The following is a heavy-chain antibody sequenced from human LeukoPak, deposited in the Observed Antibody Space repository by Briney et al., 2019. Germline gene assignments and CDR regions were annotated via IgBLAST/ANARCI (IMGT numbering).Heavy chain of an antibody. CDR1: GGSISSYY. Sequence: SETLSLTCTVSGGSISSYYWSWIRQPPGKGLEWIGYICYSGSTNYNPSLKSRVTISVDTSKNQFSLKLSSVTAADTAVYYCARDLFQQWLVNGDEAFDIWGQGTMVTVSS. J-gene: IGHJ3*02. V-gene: IGHV4-59*01. CDR2: ICYSGST. D-gene: IGHD6-19*01. CDR3: ARDLFQQWLVNGDEAFDI.